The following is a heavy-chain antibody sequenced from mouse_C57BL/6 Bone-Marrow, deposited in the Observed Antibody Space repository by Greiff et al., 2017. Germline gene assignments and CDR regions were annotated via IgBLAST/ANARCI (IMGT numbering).Heavy chain of an antibody. Sequence: EVQVVESGGGLVQPGESLTLSCESNEYEFPSHDMSWVRKTPEKRLELVAAINSDGGSTYYPDTMERRFIISRDNTKKTLYLQMSSLRSEDTALDYCARHNYGSSGYAMDYWGQGTSVTVSS. D-gene: IGHD1-1*01. CDR1: EYEFPSHD. CDR3: ARHNYGSSGYAMDY. J-gene: IGHJ4*01. CDR2: INSDGGST. V-gene: IGHV5-2*01.